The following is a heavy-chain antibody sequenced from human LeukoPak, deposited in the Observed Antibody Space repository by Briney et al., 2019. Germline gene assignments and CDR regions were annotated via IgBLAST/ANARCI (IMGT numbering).Heavy chain of an antibody. V-gene: IGHV1-2*04. CDR1: GYTFTGYY. CDR3: ARGRGYSGYDVGY. Sequence: ASVKVSCKASGYTFTGYYMHWVRQAPGQGLEWMGWINPNSGGTNYAQKFQGWVTMTRDTSISTAYMELSRLRSDDTAVYYCARGRGYSGYDVGYWGQGTLVTVSS. D-gene: IGHD5-12*01. J-gene: IGHJ4*02. CDR2: INPNSGGT.